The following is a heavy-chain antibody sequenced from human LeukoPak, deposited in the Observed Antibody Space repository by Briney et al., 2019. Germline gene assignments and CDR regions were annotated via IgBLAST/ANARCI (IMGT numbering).Heavy chain of an antibody. J-gene: IGHJ4*02. V-gene: IGHV4-4*02. Sequence: SGTLSLTCAVSGGSISSRNWWSWVRQPPGKGLEWIGEIYHSGSTNYNPSLQSRVTISVDTSKNQFSLKLSSVTAADTAMYYCAKSNGYGLIDYWGQGTLVTVSS. CDR2: IYHSGST. CDR3: AKSNGYGLIDY. CDR1: GGSISSRNW. D-gene: IGHD5-12*01.